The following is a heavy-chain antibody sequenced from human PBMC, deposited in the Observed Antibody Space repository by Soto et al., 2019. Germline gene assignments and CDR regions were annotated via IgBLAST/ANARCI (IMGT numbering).Heavy chain of an antibody. CDR3: ARHHVRGRTIAGAAEF. D-gene: IGHD1-26*01. J-gene: IGHJ4*02. CDR2: FNHSGDT. CDR1: GGSLSGYH. Sequence: ASETLSLTCAVYGGSLSGYHWSWIRQPPGKALEWIGEFNHSGDTNYNPSLKSRVTISADTSKNQVFLNLSSVTAADTAMYYCARHHVRGRTIAGAAEFWGQGTLVTVSS. V-gene: IGHV4-34*01.